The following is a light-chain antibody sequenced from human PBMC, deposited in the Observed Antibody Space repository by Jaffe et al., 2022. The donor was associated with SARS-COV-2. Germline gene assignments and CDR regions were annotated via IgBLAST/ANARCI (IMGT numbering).Light chain of an antibody. J-gene: IGLJ1*01. V-gene: IGLV2-14*01. CDR3: RSYTTSSTFV. CDR1: SSDVGSYNY. CDR2: EVS. Sequence: QSALTQPASVSGSPGQSITISCTGTSSDVGSYNYISWYQQHPGKAPKLMIYEVSNRPSGVPDRFSGSKSGNTASLTITGLQAEDEADYYCRSYTTSSTFVFGTGTKVTVL.